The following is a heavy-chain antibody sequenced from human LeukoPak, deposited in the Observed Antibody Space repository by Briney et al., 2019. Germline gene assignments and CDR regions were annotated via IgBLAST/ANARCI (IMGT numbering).Heavy chain of an antibody. CDR1: GYTFTGYY. D-gene: IGHD6-6*01. CDR2: INPNSGGT. CDR3: ARDRPARSAYYFDY. Sequence: GASMKVSCKASGYTFTGYYMHWVRQAPGQGLEWMGWINPNSGGTNYAQKLQGRVTMTTDTSTSTAYMELRSLRSDDTAVYYCARDRPARSAYYFDYWGQGTLVTVSS. V-gene: IGHV1-2*02. J-gene: IGHJ4*02.